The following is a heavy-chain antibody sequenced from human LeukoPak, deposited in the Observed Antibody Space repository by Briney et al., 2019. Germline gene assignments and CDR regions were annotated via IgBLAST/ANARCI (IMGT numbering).Heavy chain of an antibody. CDR3: ARHKTSSATEGLYAFDI. CDR2: IDPSDSYI. J-gene: IGHJ3*02. CDR1: GYSFTSYW. D-gene: IGHD2-15*01. Sequence: GESLKISCPGSGYSFTSYWISWVRQMPGKGLEWMGRIDPSDSYINYSPSFQGHVTISVEKSITTAYLQWSSLKASDTAMYYCARHKTSSATEGLYAFDIWGQGTMVTVSS. V-gene: IGHV5-10-1*01.